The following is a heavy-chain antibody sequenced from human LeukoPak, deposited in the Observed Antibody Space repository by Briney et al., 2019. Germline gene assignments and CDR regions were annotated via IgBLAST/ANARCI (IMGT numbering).Heavy chain of an antibody. CDR1: GVSISSYY. CDR2: SYYSGST. D-gene: IGHD1-26*01. Sequence: SETLSLTSTVSGVSISSYYWSWIRQPPGKGLEWIGYSYYSGSTNYNPSLKRRVTISVDPSKNQFSLKLSSVTAADTAVYYCARGSYNDYFDYWGQGTLVTVSS. V-gene: IGHV4-59*01. J-gene: IGHJ4*02. CDR3: ARGSYNDYFDY.